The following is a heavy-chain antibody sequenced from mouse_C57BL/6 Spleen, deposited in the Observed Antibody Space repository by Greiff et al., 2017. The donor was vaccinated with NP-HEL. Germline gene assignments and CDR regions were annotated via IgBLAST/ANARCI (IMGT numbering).Heavy chain of an antibody. CDR1: GYTFTDHT. CDR2: IYPRDGRT. CDR3: AGVYGYDRYWYFDV. V-gene: IGHV1-78*01. Sequence: VQLQQSDAELVKPGASVKISCKVSGYTFTDHTIHWMKQRPEQGLEWIGYIYPRDGRTKYTEKFKGKATLTADKSSSTASMQLNSLTSEDSAVYFCAGVYGYDRYWYFDVWSTGTTVTVSS. D-gene: IGHD2-2*01. J-gene: IGHJ1*03.